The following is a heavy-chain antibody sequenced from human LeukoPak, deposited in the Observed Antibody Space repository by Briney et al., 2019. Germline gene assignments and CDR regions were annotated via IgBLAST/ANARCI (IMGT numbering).Heavy chain of an antibody. CDR3: ASRLYCSNTRCRNFPFAY. V-gene: IGHV1-69*13. Sequence: ASVKVSCKASGGAFSSYAINWVRQAPGQGLEWMGGIIPIFGTANYAQKFQDRVTITADESTSTAYMELSSLRSEDTAIYYCASRLYCSNTRCRNFPFAYWGQGTLVTVSS. CDR1: GGAFSSYA. D-gene: IGHD2-2*01. CDR2: IIPIFGTA. J-gene: IGHJ4*02.